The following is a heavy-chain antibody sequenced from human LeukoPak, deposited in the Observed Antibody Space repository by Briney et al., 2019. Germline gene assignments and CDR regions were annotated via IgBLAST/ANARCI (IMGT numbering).Heavy chain of an antibody. CDR3: ARSMFASGSYYSRDY. D-gene: IGHD3-10*01. CDR2: IDPSDSYT. Sequence: ESLRISCKGSGYSLTNYWISWVRQMPGKGLEWMGRIDPSDSYTNYSPSFQGHVTISADKSISTAYLQWSSLKASDTAMYYCARSMFASGSYYSRDYWGQGTLVTVSS. J-gene: IGHJ4*02. V-gene: IGHV5-10-1*01. CDR1: GYSLTNYW.